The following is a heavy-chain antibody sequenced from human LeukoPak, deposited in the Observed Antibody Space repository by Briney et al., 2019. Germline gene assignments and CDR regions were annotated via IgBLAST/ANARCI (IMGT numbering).Heavy chain of an antibody. J-gene: IGHJ5*02. V-gene: IGHV1-24*01. D-gene: IGHD3-10*01. CDR3: ATKINYYGSRTLRRGNWFDP. CDR1: GYSLTELS. CDR2: FDPEDGET. Sequence: ASVKVSCKVSGYSLTELSMHWVRQAPGKGLEWMGGFDPEDGETIHAQKFQGRVTMTEDTSTDTAYMELSSLKSEDTTVYYCATKINYYGSRTLRRGNWFDPWGQGTLVIVSS.